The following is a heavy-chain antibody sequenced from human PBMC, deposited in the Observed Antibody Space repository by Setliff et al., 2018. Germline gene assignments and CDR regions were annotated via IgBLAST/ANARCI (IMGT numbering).Heavy chain of an antibody. CDR2: ISPNSGNT. V-gene: IGHV1-8*02. J-gene: IGHJ2*01. CDR3: ARLEGGDYWYFDL. D-gene: IGHD4-17*01. CDR1: GYTFKTYG. Sequence: ASVKVSCKASGYTFKTYGFTWVRQAPGQGLEWMGWISPNSGNTGYAQKFQGRVTMTRNTSISTAYMELSSLRSEDTAVYYCARLEGGDYWYFDLWGRGTLVTVSS.